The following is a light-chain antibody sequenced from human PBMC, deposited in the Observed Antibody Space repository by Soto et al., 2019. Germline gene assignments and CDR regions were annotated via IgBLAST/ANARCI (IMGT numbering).Light chain of an antibody. CDR2: GAS. Sequence: DIQMTQYPSFLSASVGDRVTITCRASQSIGKHLNWYQQKPGKAPKFLIYGASTLQSGVPSRFTGSGSGTDFTLTVNSLQAEDFATYYCQQSYTRPTTFGQGTLLEIK. CDR1: QSIGKH. CDR3: QQSYTRPTT. V-gene: IGKV1-39*01. J-gene: IGKJ5*01.